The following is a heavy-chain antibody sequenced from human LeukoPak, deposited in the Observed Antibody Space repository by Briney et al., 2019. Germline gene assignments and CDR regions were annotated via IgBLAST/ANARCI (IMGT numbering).Heavy chain of an antibody. Sequence: SQTLSLTCAISGDSLSNNNLAWTWIRQYPSRGLEWLGRTYYRPKFNTDYAVSVKSRIAINSDTSKNQFSLQLNSVTPEDTGVYYCARGSHSSFDYWGQGTLVTVSS. V-gene: IGHV6-1*01. CDR2: TYYRPKFNT. CDR1: GDSLSNNNLA. CDR3: ARGSHSSFDY. J-gene: IGHJ4*02. D-gene: IGHD3-10*01.